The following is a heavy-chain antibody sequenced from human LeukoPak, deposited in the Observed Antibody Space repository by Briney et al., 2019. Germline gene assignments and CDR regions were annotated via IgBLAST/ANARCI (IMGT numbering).Heavy chain of an antibody. Sequence: GGSLRLSCAASGFTFSSYAMHWVRQAPGKGLEYVSAISSNGGSTYYANSVKGRFTISRDNAKNSLYLQMNSLRAEDTAVYYCARLGSWGYSSSWPYWGQGTLVTVSS. D-gene: IGHD6-13*01. J-gene: IGHJ4*02. V-gene: IGHV3-64*01. CDR1: GFTFSSYA. CDR3: ARLGSWGYSSSWPY. CDR2: ISSNGGST.